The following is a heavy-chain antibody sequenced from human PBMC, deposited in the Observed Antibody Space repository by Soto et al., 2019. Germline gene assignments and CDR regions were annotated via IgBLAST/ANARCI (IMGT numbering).Heavy chain of an antibody. D-gene: IGHD3-10*01. CDR2: INPILSMS. CDR1: GDTFSFYS. V-gene: IGHV1-69*02. J-gene: IGHJ4*02. Sequence: QVQLVQSGAEVKRPGSSVKVSCKASGDTFSFYSINWVRQAPGLGLEWMGRINPILSMSNYAQRFQGRVTMDADKSTSTAYMDISSLRSEDTAIYYCATSYGSGYRAFDYWGQGALVTVSS. CDR3: ATSYGSGYRAFDY.